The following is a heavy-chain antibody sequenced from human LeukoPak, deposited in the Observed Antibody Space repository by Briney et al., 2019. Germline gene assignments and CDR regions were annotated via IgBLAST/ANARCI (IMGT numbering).Heavy chain of an antibody. CDR1: GFTFSSYT. D-gene: IGHD1-1*01. Sequence: PGGSLRLSCAASGFTFSSYTMNWVRQAPGKGLEWVSSIGSSSTYIYYADSVKGRFTISRDDAKNSLYLQMNSLRAGDTAVYYCASGGAGNDDFDYWGQGTLVTVSS. J-gene: IGHJ4*02. V-gene: IGHV3-21*01. CDR2: IGSSSTYI. CDR3: ASGGAGNDDFDY.